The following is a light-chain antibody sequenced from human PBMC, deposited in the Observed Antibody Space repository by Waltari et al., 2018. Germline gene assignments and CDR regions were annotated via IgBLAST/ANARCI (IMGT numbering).Light chain of an antibody. CDR2: GAS. CDR1: QNINKY. J-gene: IGKJ4*01. CDR3: QQHYNSVT. Sequence: DIQMTQSPSSLSASVGDRVIITCRTSQNINKYLNWYQKKPGTAPKLLIYGASTLQSGVPSRFSGSGSGTYFTLTISSLQSEDFATYYCQQHYNSVTFGGGTRVEIK. V-gene: IGKV1-39*01.